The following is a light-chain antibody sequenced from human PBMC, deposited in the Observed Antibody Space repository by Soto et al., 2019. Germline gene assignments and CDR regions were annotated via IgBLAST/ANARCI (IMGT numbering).Light chain of an antibody. CDR3: CSYAGTYTVV. V-gene: IGLV2-11*01. Sequence: QSALTRPRSVSGSPGQSVTISCTGTGNDVGGYDFVSWYQQHPGKAPKLMIYDVSKRPSGVPDRFSGSKSGNTASLTISGLQADDEADYYCCSYAGTYTVVFGGGTKLTVL. CDR1: GNDVGGYDF. CDR2: DVS. J-gene: IGLJ2*01.